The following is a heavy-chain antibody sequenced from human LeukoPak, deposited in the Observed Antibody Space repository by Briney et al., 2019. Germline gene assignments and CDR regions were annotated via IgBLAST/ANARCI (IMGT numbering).Heavy chain of an antibody. CDR3: ARGRYCSSTSCYRPYYYGMDV. CDR2: IIPIFGTA. D-gene: IGHD2-2*01. CDR1: GGTFSSYA. V-gene: IGHV1-69*05. J-gene: IGHJ6*02. Sequence: GASVKVSCKASGGTFSSYAISWVRQAPGQGLEWMGGIIPIFGTANYAQKFQGRVTMTRNTSIGTAYMELSSLRSEDTAVYYCARGRYCSSTSCYRPYYYGMDVWGQGTTVTVSS.